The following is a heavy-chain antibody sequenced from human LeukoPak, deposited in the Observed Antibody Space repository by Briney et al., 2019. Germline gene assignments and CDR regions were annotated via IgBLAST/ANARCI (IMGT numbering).Heavy chain of an antibody. CDR2: ISSSSSYI. D-gene: IGHD3-10*01. V-gene: IGHV3-21*01. Sequence: GGSLRLSCAASGFTFSSYSMNWVRRAPGKGLEWVSSISSSSSYIYYADSVKGRFTISRDNAKNSLYLQMNSLRAEDTAVYYCARTLDSGSEFDYWGQGTLVTVSS. J-gene: IGHJ4*02. CDR1: GFTFSSYS. CDR3: ARTLDSGSEFDY.